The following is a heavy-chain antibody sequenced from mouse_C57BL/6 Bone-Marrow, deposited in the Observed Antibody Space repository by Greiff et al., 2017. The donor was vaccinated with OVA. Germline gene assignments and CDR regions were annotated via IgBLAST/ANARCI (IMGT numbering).Heavy chain of an antibody. CDR3: AVLRRRAY. CDR1: GFTFSSYG. V-gene: IGHV5-6*01. Sequence: EVKLVESGGDLVKPGGSLKLSCAASGFTFSSYGMSWVRQTPDKRLEWVATISSGGSYTYYPDSVKGRFTISRDNAKNTLYLQMSSLKSEDTAMYYCAVLRRRAYWGQGTLVTVSA. CDR2: ISSGGSYT. J-gene: IGHJ3*01. D-gene: IGHD2-4*01.